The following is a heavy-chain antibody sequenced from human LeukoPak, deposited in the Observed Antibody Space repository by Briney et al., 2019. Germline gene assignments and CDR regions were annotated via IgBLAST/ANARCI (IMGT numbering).Heavy chain of an antibody. J-gene: IGHJ4*02. V-gene: IGHV4-30-4*01. CDR2: IYYTGTT. CDR1: GGSVSSGDYY. Sequence: SETLSLTCTVSGGSVSSGDYYWSWIRQHPGKGLEWIGYIYYTGTTYYNPSLKSRLTISLDTSKDQFSLKLTSVTAADTAVYYCARAAQNWNNAPYFDFWGQETLVTVSS. D-gene: IGHD1/OR15-1a*01. CDR3: ARAAQNWNNAPYFDF.